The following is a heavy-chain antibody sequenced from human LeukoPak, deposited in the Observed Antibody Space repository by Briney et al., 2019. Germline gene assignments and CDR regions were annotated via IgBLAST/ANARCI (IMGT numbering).Heavy chain of an antibody. CDR1: GGSISSYY. V-gene: IGHV4-4*07. Sequence: PSETLSLTCTVSGGSISSYYWSWIRQPAGRGLEWIGRIYTSGSTNYNPSLKSRVTMSVDTSKNQFSLKLSSVTAADTAVYYCARDTAYYYYYYMDVWGKGTTVTISS. J-gene: IGHJ6*03. D-gene: IGHD5-18*01. CDR3: ARDTAYYYYYYMDV. CDR2: IYTSGST.